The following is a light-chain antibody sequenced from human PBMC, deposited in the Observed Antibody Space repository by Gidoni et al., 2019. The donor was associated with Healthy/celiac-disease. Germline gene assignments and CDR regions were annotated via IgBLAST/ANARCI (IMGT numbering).Light chain of an antibody. V-gene: IGKV2-28*01. Sequence: IVMTQSPLSLPVTPGEPASISCRSSQSLLHSNGYNYLDWYLQKPGQSPQLLIYLCSNRASGVPDRFSGSGSGTDFTLRISRVEAEDVGVYYCMQALQTPLTFGGGTKVEIK. CDR1: QSLLHSNGYNY. CDR2: LCS. J-gene: IGKJ4*01. CDR3: MQALQTPLT.